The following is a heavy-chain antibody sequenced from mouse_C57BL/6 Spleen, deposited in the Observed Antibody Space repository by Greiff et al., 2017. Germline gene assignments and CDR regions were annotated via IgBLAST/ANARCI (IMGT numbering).Heavy chain of an antibody. CDR3: ARFPNWDPFDY. V-gene: IGHV1-26*01. CDR1: GYTFTDYY. D-gene: IGHD4-1*02. Sequence: EVQLQQSGPELVKPGASVKISCKASGYTFTDYYMNWVKQSHGKSLEWIGDINPNNGGTSYNQKFMGKATLTVDKSSSTAYMELRSLTSEDSAVYYCARFPNWDPFDYWGQGTTLTVSS. CDR2: INPNNGGT. J-gene: IGHJ2*01.